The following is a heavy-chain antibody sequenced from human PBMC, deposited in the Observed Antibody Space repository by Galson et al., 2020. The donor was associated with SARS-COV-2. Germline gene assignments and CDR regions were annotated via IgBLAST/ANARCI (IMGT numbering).Heavy chain of an antibody. Sequence: GGSLRLSCAASGFTFSSYGMHWVRQAPGKGLEWVAVISYDGSNKYYADSVKGRFTISRDNSKNTLYLQMNSLRAEDTAVYYCAKIPSGGTTGEDYWGQGTLVTVSS. CDR3: AKIPSGGTTGEDY. D-gene: IGHD1-7*01. CDR2: ISYDGSNK. CDR1: GFTFSSYG. V-gene: IGHV3-30*18. J-gene: IGHJ4*02.